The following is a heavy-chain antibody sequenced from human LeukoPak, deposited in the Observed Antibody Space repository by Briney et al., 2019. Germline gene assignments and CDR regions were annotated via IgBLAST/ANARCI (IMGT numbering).Heavy chain of an antibody. V-gene: IGHV3-7*03. CDR2: IKQDGTEK. Sequence: PGGSLRLSCAASGFTFTTYWMSWVRQAPGKGLEWVANIKQDGTEKYYVDSVKGRFTISRDYARNSLYLQLNSLRAEDTAVYYCAKSHHVTAIDYWGQGTLVTVSS. CDR3: AKSHHVTAIDY. J-gene: IGHJ4*02. CDR1: GFTFTTYW. D-gene: IGHD2-21*02.